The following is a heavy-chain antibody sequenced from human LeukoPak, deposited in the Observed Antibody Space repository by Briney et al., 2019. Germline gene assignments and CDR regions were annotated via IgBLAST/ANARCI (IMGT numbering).Heavy chain of an antibody. J-gene: IGHJ4*02. CDR2: IKLDGSEK. CDR3: VRGYYAGRGHHFEY. V-gene: IGHV3-7*01. D-gene: IGHD3-22*01. Sequence: GGSLRLSCAASGFTFTSFWMSWVRQAPGKGLEWVANIKLDGSEKHYVDSVKGRFTISRDNAKNSLFLQVNSLRAEDTAVYYCVRGYYAGRGHHFEYWGQGTLVTVSS. CDR1: GFTFTSFW.